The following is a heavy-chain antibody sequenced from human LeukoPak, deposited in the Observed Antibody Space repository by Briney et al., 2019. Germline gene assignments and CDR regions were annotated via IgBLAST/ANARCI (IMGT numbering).Heavy chain of an antibody. J-gene: IGHJ2*01. D-gene: IGHD1-26*01. CDR3: ARGVVGATSHSLWYFDL. CDR2: ISAYNGNT. Sequence: ASVKVSCKASGYTFTSYGISWVRQAPGQGLEWMGWISAYNGNTNYAQKLQGRVTMTTDTSTSTAYMELRSLRSDDTAVYYCARGVVGATSHSLWYFDLWGRGTLVTVSS. CDR1: GYTFTSYG. V-gene: IGHV1-18*01.